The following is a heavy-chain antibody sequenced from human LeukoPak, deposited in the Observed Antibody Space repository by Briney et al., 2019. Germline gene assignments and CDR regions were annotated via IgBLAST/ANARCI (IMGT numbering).Heavy chain of an antibody. CDR1: GFTFSSYS. J-gene: IGHJ3*02. V-gene: IGHV3-48*01. CDR2: ISSSGTTI. D-gene: IGHD2-2*02. CDR3: ARGYCSSNTCYIAFDI. Sequence: GGSLRLSCAASGFTFSSYSMNWVRQAPGKGLEWVSYISSSGTTIYYADSVKGRFTISRDNPKNSLYLQMNSLRAEDTAVYYCARGYCSSNTCYIAFDIWGQGTMVSVCS.